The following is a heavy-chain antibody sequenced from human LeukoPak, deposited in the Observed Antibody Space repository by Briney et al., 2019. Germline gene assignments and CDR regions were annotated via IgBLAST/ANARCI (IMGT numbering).Heavy chain of an antibody. V-gene: IGHV1-46*01. D-gene: IGHD5-12*01. CDR1: GYTFTSYY. J-gene: IGHJ4*02. Sequence: ASVKVSCKASGYTFTSYYMHCVRQAPGQGLEWMGIINPSGGSTSYAQKFQGRVTMTRDTSTSTVYMELSSLRSEDTAVYYCARGPAGGYDTKYYFDYWGQGTLVTVSS. CDR3: ARGPAGGYDTKYYFDY. CDR2: INPSGGST.